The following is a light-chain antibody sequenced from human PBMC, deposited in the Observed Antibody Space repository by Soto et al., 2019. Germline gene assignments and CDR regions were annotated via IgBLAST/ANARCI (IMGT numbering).Light chain of an antibody. CDR2: GNS. CDR1: SSNIGAGYD. CDR3: QSYDSSLSGYVV. Sequence: QSALTQPPSVSGAPGQRVTISCIGSSSNIGAGYDVHWYQQLPGTAPKLLIYGNSNRPSGVPDRFSGSKSGTSASLAITGLQAEDEADYYCQSYDSSLSGYVVFGGGTKLTVL. V-gene: IGLV1-40*01. J-gene: IGLJ2*01.